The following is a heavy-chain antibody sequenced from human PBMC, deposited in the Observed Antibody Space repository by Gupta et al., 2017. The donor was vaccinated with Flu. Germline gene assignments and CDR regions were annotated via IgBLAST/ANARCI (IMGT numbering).Heavy chain of an antibody. V-gene: IGHV3-33*01. CDR3: ATIIGYCGGGSCYEVDY. CDR1: TFSNYG. CDR2: AWYDGSRE. D-gene: IGHD2-15*01. Sequence: TFSNYGLHWVRQAPGKGLEWVAVAWYDGSREFYADPVDGRFIISRDNSKNTLFLQMNNLRAEDTAVYYCATIIGYCGGGSCYEVDYWGQGTLVTVSS. J-gene: IGHJ4*02.